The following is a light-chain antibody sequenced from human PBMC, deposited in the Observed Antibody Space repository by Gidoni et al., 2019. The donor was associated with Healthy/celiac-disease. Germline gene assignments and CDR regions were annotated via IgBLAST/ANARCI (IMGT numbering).Light chain of an antibody. CDR2: DAT. CDR3: QQRSNWPPLT. CDR1: QSVSSY. Sequence: VLTQSPATLSLSPGERATLSCRASQSVSSYVAWYQKKPGQAPRLLIYDATNRATGIPARFSGSGSGTDFTLTISSLEPEDFAVYYCQQRSNWPPLTFGGGTKVEIK. V-gene: IGKV3-11*01. J-gene: IGKJ4*01.